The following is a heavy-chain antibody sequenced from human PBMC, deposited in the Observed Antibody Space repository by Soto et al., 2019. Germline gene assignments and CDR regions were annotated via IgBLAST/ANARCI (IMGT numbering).Heavy chain of an antibody. D-gene: IGHD3-22*01. V-gene: IGHV3-11*01. J-gene: IGHJ4*02. CDR3: AKMSSENYYDPVFS. CDR2: ISSSGNTI. CDR1: GFTFSDYY. Sequence: QVQLVESGGGLVQTSGSQRIACVASGFTFSDYYMSWVRQAPGKGLEWVSYISSSGNTIYYADSVKGRFTISRDNAKNSVYLQMNSLRAEDTALYFCAKMSSENYYDPVFSWGQGTLVTVSS.